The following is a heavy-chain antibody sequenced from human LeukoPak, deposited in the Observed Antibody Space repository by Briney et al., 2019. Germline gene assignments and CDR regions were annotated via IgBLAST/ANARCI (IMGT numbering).Heavy chain of an antibody. D-gene: IGHD3-10*01. CDR2: INTNTGNP. V-gene: IGHV7-4-1*02. Sequence: ASVKVSCKASGYTFTSYAMNWVRQAPGQGLEWMGWINTNTGNPTYAQGFTGRFVFSLDTSVSTAYLQISSLKAEDTAVYYCARATPSLIRGVIIPRYYYMDVWGKGTTVTVSS. CDR1: GYTFTSYA. J-gene: IGHJ6*03. CDR3: ARATPSLIRGVIIPRYYYMDV.